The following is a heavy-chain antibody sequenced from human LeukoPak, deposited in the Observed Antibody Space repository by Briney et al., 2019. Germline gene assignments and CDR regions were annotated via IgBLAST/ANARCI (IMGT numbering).Heavy chain of an antibody. Sequence: ASVTVSFKASGYTFTSYDINWVRQATGQGREWVGWMNPNSGNTGYAQKFQGRVTMTRNTSISTAYMELSSLRSEDTAVYYCARAFVLWFGESPYYFDYWGQGTLVTVSS. D-gene: IGHD3-10*01. CDR1: GYTFTSYD. V-gene: IGHV1-8*01. CDR2: MNPNSGNT. CDR3: ARAFVLWFGESPYYFDY. J-gene: IGHJ4*02.